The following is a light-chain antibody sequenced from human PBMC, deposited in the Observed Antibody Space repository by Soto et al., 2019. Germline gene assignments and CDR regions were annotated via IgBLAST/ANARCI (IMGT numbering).Light chain of an antibody. CDR1: SSYIGAGYD. J-gene: IGLJ1*01. CDR2: GNT. CDR3: QSYDSSLSGYV. V-gene: IGLV1-40*01. Sequence: QSVLTQPPSVSGAPGQRVTISCTGSSSYIGAGYDVHWYQQLPGAAPKLLFYGNTNRPSGVPDRFSGSKSGTSASLAITGLQAEDEADYYCQSYDSSLSGYVFGTGTKVTVL.